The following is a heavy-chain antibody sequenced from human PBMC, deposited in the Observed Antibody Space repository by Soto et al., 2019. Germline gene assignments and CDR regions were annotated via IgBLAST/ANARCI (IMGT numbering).Heavy chain of an antibody. D-gene: IGHD3-16*01. CDR1: GGSISSYY. J-gene: IGHJ3*02. CDR3: ARDDGGGPRTFDI. Sequence: PSETLSLTCTVSGGSISSYYWSWIRQPPGKGLEWIGYIYYSGSTNYNPSLKSRVTISVDTSKNQFSLKLSSVTAADTAVYYCARDDGGGPRTFDIWGQGTMVTVSS. V-gene: IGHV4-59*01. CDR2: IYYSGST.